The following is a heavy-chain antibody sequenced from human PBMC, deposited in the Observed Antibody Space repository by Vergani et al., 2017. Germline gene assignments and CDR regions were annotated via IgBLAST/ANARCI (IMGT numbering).Heavy chain of an antibody. CDR3: ATSPTIIVATTDNDY. D-gene: IGHD5-12*01. CDR2: ISAYNGNT. J-gene: IGHJ4*02. Sequence: QVQLVQSGAEVKKPGASVKVSCKASGYTFTSYGISWVRQAPGQGLEWMGWISAYNGNTNSAQKLQGRVTMTTDTSTSTAYMELSSLRSEDTAVYYCATSPTIIVATTDNDYWGQGTLVTVSS. V-gene: IGHV1-18*01. CDR1: GYTFTSYG.